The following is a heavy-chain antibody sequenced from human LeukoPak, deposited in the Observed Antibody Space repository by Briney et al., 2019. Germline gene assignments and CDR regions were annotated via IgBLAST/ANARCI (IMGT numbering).Heavy chain of an antibody. V-gene: IGHV3-21*01. CDR2: ISSSNYI. J-gene: IGHJ5*02. CDR3: TRGRSSCNNVRCHRGWFDP. CDR1: GFNFRTYS. Sequence: GGSLRLSCAPSGFNFRTYSMNWVRQAPGKGLEGVSFISSSNYIYYADSVNARFTISRDTALNSLYLQIDSLSAEDAAVYYCTRGRSSCNNVRCHRGWFDPWGQGTLVTVSS. D-gene: IGHD2-8*01.